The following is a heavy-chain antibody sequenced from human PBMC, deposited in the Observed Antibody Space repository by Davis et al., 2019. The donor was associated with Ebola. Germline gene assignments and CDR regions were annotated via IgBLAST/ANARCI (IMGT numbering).Heavy chain of an antibody. D-gene: IGHD2-15*01. J-gene: IGHJ4*02. V-gene: IGHV3-7*01. CDR2: IKQDGSEK. CDR1: GFTFSSYW. Sequence: GESLKISCAASGFTFSSYWMSWVRQAPGKGLEWVANIKQDGSEKYYVDSVKGRFTISRDNAKNSLYLQMNSLRDEDTAVYYCAIPDCSGANCYSVYIKNWGQGTLVTVSS. CDR3: AIPDCSGANCYSVYIKN.